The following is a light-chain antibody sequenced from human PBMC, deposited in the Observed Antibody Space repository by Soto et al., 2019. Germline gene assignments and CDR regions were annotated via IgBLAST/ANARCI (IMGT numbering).Light chain of an antibody. CDR1: SSNIGAGYD. CDR3: QSYDSSLSAVV. CDR2: GNS. Sequence: QSVLTQPPSVSGAPGQRVTISCTGSSSNIGAGYDVHWYQQLPGTAPKLLIYGNSNRPSGVPDPFSGSKSGTSASLAITGLQAEDEADYYCQSYDSSLSAVVFGGGTKLTVL. V-gene: IGLV1-40*01. J-gene: IGLJ2*01.